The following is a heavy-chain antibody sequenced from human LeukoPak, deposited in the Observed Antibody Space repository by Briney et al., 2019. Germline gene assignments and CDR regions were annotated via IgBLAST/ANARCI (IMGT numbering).Heavy chain of an antibody. J-gene: IGHJ6*02. V-gene: IGHV4-39*07. CDR1: GGSISSSSYY. D-gene: IGHD3-10*01. CDR3: ARDWGSGSYSNYYYYGMDV. CDR2: IYYSGST. Sequence: SETLSLTCTVSGGSISSSSYYWGWIRQPPGKGLEWIGSIYYSGSTYYNPSLKSRVTISVDTSKNQFSLKLSSVTAADTAVYYCARDWGSGSYSNYYYYGMDVWGQGTTVTVSS.